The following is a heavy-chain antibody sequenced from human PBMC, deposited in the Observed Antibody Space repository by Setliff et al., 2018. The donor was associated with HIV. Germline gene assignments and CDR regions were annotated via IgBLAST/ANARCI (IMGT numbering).Heavy chain of an antibody. CDR2: IYPIDSDT. V-gene: IGHV5-51*01. CDR1: GYSFTNYW. D-gene: IGHD3-10*01. CDR3: GRSGKSGELYAY. J-gene: IGHJ4*02. Sequence: SLKISCKGSGYSFTNYWVGWVRQMPGRGLEWMGIIYPIDSDTKYSPSFWGRVTISVDKSTNTAYLHWNSLRPADTAMYYCGRSGKSGELYAYWGQGTQVTVSS.